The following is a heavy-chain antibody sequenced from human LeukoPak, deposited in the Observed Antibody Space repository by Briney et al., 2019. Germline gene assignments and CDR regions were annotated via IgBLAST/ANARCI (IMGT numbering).Heavy chain of an antibody. J-gene: IGHJ4*02. CDR1: GGSISSSSYY. CDR2: IYYSGST. D-gene: IGHD6-13*01. CDR3: ARRGYSSSSVYY. Sequence: PSETLSLTCTVSGGSISSSSYYWGWIRQPPGKGLEWIGSIYYSGSTYYNPSLKSRVTISVDTPKNQFSLKLSSVTAADTAVYYCARRGYSSSSVYYWGQGTLVTVSS. V-gene: IGHV4-39*01.